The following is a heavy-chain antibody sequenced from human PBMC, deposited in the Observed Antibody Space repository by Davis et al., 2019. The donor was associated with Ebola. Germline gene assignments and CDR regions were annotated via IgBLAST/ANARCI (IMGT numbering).Heavy chain of an antibody. Sequence: GESLKISCATSRFTFSKFGMHWVRQAPGKGLEWVAVIWHDGSHKYYADSVKGRFTISRDNSKDSLYLQMDYLRAEDTALYFCARGASDGDTFDYWGQGTLVTVSS. CDR1: RFTFSKFG. D-gene: IGHD3-10*01. V-gene: IGHV3-33*01. CDR3: ARGASDGDTFDY. CDR2: IWHDGSHK. J-gene: IGHJ4*02.